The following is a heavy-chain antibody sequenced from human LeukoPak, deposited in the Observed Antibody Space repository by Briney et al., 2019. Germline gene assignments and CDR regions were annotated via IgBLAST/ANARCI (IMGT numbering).Heavy chain of an antibody. J-gene: IGHJ3*02. CDR3: ARGARLFYDSSGYYYHDAFDI. CDR1: GFTFSRNG. Sequence: PGGSLRLSCAASGFTFSRNGMAWVRQAPGKGLEWVSSISVSGTYIYYSDSVKGRFTISRDNAKNSLYLEMNSLRSDDTAIYYCARGARLFYDSSGYYYHDAFDIWGQGTMVTVSS. V-gene: IGHV3-21*01. CDR2: ISVSGTYI. D-gene: IGHD3-22*01.